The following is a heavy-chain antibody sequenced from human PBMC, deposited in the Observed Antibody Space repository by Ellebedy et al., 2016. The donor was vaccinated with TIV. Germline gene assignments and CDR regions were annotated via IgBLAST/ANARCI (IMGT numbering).Heavy chain of an antibody. CDR3: VQIMITYGGVTRTDAFDV. V-gene: IGHV2-5*04. D-gene: IGHD3-16*01. J-gene: IGHJ3*01. Sequence: SGPTLVKPTETLTLTCTFSGSSLTATGEGVGWVRQPPGKALDWLAIIYWDNDDRYSSSMRSRLRITKDTSRREVVLTMTNMDPVDTGTYYCVQIMITYGGVTRTDAFDVWGQGILVTVSS. CDR1: GSSLTATGEG. CDR2: IYWDNDD.